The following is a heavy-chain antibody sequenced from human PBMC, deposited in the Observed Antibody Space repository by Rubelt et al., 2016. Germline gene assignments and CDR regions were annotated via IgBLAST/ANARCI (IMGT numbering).Heavy chain of an antibody. CDR3: ATDSSGYYYIFDY. CDR1: GGSISSYY. Sequence: QVQLQESGPGLVKPSETLSLTCTVSGGSISSYYWSWIRQPPGKGLEWIGYIYYSGSTNYNPSLKSRVTISVDTSKNQFSLKLNSVTAADTAVYYCATDSSGYYYIFDYWGQGTLVTVSS. J-gene: IGHJ4*02. CDR2: IYYSGST. D-gene: IGHD3-22*01. V-gene: IGHV4-59*12.